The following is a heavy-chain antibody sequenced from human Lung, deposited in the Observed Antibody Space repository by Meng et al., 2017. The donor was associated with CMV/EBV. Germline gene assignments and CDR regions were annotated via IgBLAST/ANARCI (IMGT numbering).Heavy chain of an antibody. CDR1: GYTFSTYT. CDR3: ARGGNFDP. V-gene: IGHV7-4-1*02. D-gene: IGHD2/OR15-2a*01. J-gene: IGHJ5*02. CDR2: ISTNTGTP. Sequence: QVEVVQSGAELKKPGASVKVSCKASGYTFSTYTINWVRQAHGRGLEWMGWISTNTGTPTYTQGFTGRFVFSLDTSVSTAYLQISSLKAEDIAVYYCARGGNFDPWGQGTLVTVSS.